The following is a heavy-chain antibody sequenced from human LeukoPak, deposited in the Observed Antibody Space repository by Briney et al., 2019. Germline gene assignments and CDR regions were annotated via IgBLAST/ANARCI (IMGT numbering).Heavy chain of an antibody. D-gene: IGHD3-10*01. CDR3: AKTIGYGSGNDQAGG. CDR2: INRDGSEK. CDR1: GFTFSNYW. J-gene: IGHJ4*02. Sequence: GGSLRLSCAASGFTFSNYWMSWVRQAPGQGLEWVANINRDGSEKYYVDSVKGRFTISRDNAKSSLYLQMNSLRAEDTAVYYCAKTIGYGSGNDQAGGWGQGTLVTVSS. V-gene: IGHV3-7*01.